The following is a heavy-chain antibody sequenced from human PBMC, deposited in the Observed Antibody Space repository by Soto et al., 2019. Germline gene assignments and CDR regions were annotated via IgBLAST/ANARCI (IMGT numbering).Heavy chain of an antibody. CDR1: GFTFSSYS. CDR2: ISSSSSTI. D-gene: IGHD2-15*01. Sequence: PGGSLRLSCAASGFTFSSYSMNWVRQAPGKGLEWVSYISSSSSTIYYADSVKGRFTISRDNAENSLYLQMNSLRDEDTAVYYCARDQGVVAATLLTFDYWGQGTLVTVSS. V-gene: IGHV3-48*02. J-gene: IGHJ4*02. CDR3: ARDQGVVAATLLTFDY.